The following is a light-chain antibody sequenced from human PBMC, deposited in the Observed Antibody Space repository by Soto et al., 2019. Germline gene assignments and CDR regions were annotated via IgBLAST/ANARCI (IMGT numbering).Light chain of an antibody. Sequence: DIQMTQSPATLSASVGDRVTITCRASQSISRYLAWYQQKPGKAPSVLIYKASNLESRVPARFSGSGSGTEFTLTISRLQPYDFATYYCQQYNNYQYRFGQGTKLEIK. J-gene: IGKJ2*03. CDR3: QQYNNYQYR. CDR2: KAS. V-gene: IGKV1-5*03. CDR1: QSISRY.